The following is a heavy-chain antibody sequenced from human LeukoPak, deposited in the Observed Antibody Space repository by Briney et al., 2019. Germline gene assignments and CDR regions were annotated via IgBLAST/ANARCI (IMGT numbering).Heavy chain of an antibody. CDR1: GGSISSTSYY. J-gene: IGHJ5*02. Sequence: SETLSLTCTVSGGSISSTSYYWGWIRQPPGKGLEWIGSIYYSGNTYYSLSLKTRVTIPVDTSMNQFSLRLTSVTAADTAVYYCARQGLFLTAFLSSDSWFDPWGQGSLVTVSS. D-gene: IGHD2/OR15-2a*01. CDR2: IYYSGNT. CDR3: ARQGLFLTAFLSSDSWFDP. V-gene: IGHV4-39*01.